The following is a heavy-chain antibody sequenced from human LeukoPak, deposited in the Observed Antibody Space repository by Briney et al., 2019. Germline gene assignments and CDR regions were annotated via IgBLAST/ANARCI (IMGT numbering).Heavy chain of an antibody. J-gene: IGHJ4*02. CDR2: IDSDGSTT. CDR3: ARERDSSGYPDY. D-gene: IGHD3-22*01. Sequence: PGGSLRLSCAASGFTFSTYWMHWVRQAPGKGLSWVSRIDSDGSTTRYADSVKGRFTISRDNAKNTLYLQMNSLRAEDMAVYYCARERDSSGYPDYWGQGTLVTVSS. CDR1: GFTFSTYW. V-gene: IGHV3-74*01.